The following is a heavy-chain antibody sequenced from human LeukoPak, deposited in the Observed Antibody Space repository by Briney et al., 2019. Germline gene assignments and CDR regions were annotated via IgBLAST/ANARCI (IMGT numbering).Heavy chain of an antibody. Sequence: ASVKVSCKASGGTFSSYAISWVRQAPGQGLEWMGRIIPILGIANYAQKFQGRVTITADKSTSTAYMELSSLRSEDTAVYYCSGLDTAMGHTYYYYGMDVWGQGTTVTVSS. V-gene: IGHV1-69*04. CDR3: SGLDTAMGHTYYYYGMDV. D-gene: IGHD5-18*01. CDR1: GGTFSSYA. J-gene: IGHJ6*02. CDR2: IIPILGIA.